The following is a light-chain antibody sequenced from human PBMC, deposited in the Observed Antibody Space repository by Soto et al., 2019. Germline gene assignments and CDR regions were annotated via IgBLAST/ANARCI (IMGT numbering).Light chain of an antibody. J-gene: IGLJ2*01. V-gene: IGLV6-57*04. CDR2: ENK. CDR1: SGSIANNY. Sequence: NFMLTQPHSVSKSPGQTVTISGTRSSGSIANNYVQWYQQRPGSAPTTVIYENKLRPSGGPGRFSGSTDASSNSASLTISGLQPEDEADYYCQSYDADLVIVGGGTKLTVL. CDR3: QSYDADLVI.